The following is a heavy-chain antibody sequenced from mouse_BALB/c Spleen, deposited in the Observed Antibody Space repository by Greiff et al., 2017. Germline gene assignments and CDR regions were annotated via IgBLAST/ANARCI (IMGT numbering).Heavy chain of an antibody. D-gene: IGHD1-1*01. V-gene: IGHV1-54*01. CDR3: ARGYGSSYDWYFDV. CDR1: GYAFTNYL. CDR2: INPESGGT. Sequence: QVQLQQSGAELVRPGTSVKVSCKASGYAFTNYLIEWVKQRPGQGLEWIGVINPESGGTNYNEKFKGKATLTADKSSSTAYMQLSSLTSDDSAVYFCARGYGSSYDWYFDVWGAGTTVTVSS. J-gene: IGHJ1*01.